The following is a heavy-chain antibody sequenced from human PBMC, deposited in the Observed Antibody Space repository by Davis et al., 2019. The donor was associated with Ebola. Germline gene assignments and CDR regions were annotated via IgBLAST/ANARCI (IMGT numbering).Heavy chain of an antibody. CDR1: GFTFSSHA. D-gene: IGHD2-15*01. Sequence: GGSLRLSCAASGFTFSSHAMSWVRQAPGKGLEWVSGVSGSGGRTYYADSVKGRFTISRDNSKNTLYLQMNSLRAEDTAVYYCARLGDRYCSGGSCYPHYFDYWGQGTLVTVSS. J-gene: IGHJ4*02. CDR2: VSGSGGRT. V-gene: IGHV3-23*01. CDR3: ARLGDRYCSGGSCYPHYFDY.